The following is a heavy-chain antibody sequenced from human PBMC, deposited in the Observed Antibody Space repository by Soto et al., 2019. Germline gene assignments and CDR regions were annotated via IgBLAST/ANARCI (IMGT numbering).Heavy chain of an antibody. D-gene: IGHD6-19*01. V-gene: IGHV3-23*01. Sequence: GGSLRLSCAASRFSFSSYAMNWVRQAPGKGLEWVSVISGSGSSTYYADSVKGRFTISRDNSKNTLYLQMNSLRAEDTAVYYCASRSSGWYFDYWGQGT. CDR2: ISGSGSST. CDR3: ASRSSGWYFDY. CDR1: RFSFSSYA. J-gene: IGHJ4*02.